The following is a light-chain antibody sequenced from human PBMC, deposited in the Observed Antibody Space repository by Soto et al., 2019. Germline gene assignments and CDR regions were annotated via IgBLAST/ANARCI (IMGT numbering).Light chain of an antibody. V-gene: IGKV3-20*01. CDR2: ATS. CDR3: QQYSSSRWT. J-gene: IGKJ1*01. Sequence: EIVLTQSPGTLSLSPGERATLSCRASQSFRNTYLAWYQQKRGQAPRLLIYATSSRATGVPDRFSGSGSGTDFTLTISRLEPDDFAVYYCQQYSSSRWTFGQGTKVEIK. CDR1: QSFRNTY.